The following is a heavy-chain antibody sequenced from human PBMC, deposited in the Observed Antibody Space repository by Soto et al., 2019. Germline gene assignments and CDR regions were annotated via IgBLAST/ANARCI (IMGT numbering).Heavy chain of an antibody. CDR1: GYTFTSYG. J-gene: IGHJ6*02. CDR2: ISAYNGNT. Sequence: QVQLVQSGAEVKKPGASVKVSCKASGYTFTSYGISWVRQAPGQGLEWMGWISAYNGNTNYAQKLQGRVTMTTDTTXSXXDMELRSLRSDDTAVYYCARIAVAGTRYYYYGMDVWGQGTTVTVSS. CDR3: ARIAVAGTRYYYYGMDV. D-gene: IGHD6-19*01. V-gene: IGHV1-18*01.